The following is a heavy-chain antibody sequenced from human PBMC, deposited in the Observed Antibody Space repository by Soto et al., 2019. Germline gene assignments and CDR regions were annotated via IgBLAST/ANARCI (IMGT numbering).Heavy chain of an antibody. V-gene: IGHV4-30-2*01. J-gene: IGHJ4*02. CDR3: ARGHYDSGGFYSSPLDY. D-gene: IGHD3-22*01. CDR2: VYHTGST. CDR1: GGSISSGGYS. Sequence: QLQLQESGSGLVKPSQTLSLTCAVSGGSISSGGYSWSWIRQPPGTGLEGIGYVYHTGSTYYNPSLKSRVTISVDRSKNQFSLKLTSVTAADTAMYYCARGHYDSGGFYSSPLDYWGQGTLVTVSS.